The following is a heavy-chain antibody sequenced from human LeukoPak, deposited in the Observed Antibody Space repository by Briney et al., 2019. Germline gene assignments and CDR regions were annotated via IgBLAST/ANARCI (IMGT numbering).Heavy chain of an antibody. CDR1: GFTFSSYE. D-gene: IGHD3-16*02. CDR2: ISSSGSNI. J-gene: IGHJ4*02. V-gene: IGHV3-48*03. CDR3: ARGRGYDYVWGRYRYTPFDY. Sequence: PGGSLTLSCAASGFTFSSYEVNWVRQAQGKGLVGVTYISSSGSNIYYAVPVKGRFTISRDIAKNSLYLHMNSLRAEDTAVYYWARGRGYDYVWGRYRYTPFDYWGQGTLVTVSS.